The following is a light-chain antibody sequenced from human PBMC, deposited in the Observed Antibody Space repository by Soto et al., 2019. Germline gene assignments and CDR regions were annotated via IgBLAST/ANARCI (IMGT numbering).Light chain of an antibody. CDR3: QQLSRYTLT. CDR1: QALSNY. J-gene: IGKJ4*01. Sequence: DIQLTQSPSVLSASVGPTFTITCRASQALSNYLAWYQQKPGKAPDLLIYSASTLQSGVPSRFSGSGSETEFSLTIRALKNEDFATYYCQQLSRYTLTFGGGTKVDIK. V-gene: IGKV1-9*01. CDR2: SAS.